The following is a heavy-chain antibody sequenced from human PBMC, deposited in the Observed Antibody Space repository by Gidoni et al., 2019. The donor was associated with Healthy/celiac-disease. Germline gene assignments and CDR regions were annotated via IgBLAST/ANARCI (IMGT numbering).Heavy chain of an antibody. Sequence: QVQLQESGPGLVKPSQTLSLTCTVSGGSIRSGDYYWSWIRQPPGKGLDWLGYIYYSGVTYYNPSLKLRVTISLDPSKNQFSLKLSSVTASDTAVYYCARDYGDYVAVLMDPAYGMDVWGQGTTVTVSS. CDR2: IYYSGVT. CDR3: ARDYGDYVAVLMDPAYGMDV. CDR1: GGSIRSGDYY. J-gene: IGHJ6*02. D-gene: IGHD4-17*01. V-gene: IGHV4-30-4*01.